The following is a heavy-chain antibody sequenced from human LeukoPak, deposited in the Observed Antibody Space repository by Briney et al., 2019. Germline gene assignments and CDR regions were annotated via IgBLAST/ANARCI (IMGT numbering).Heavy chain of an antibody. J-gene: IGHJ6*02. V-gene: IGHV3-23*01. CDR3: ANFQDIVVVPAAPYYYGMDV. CDR1: GFTFSSYA. Sequence: GGSLRLSCAASGFTFSSYAMSWVRQAPGKGLEWVSAISGSGGSTYYADSVKGRFTISRDNSKNTLYLQMNSLRAEDTAVYYCANFQDIVVVPAAPYYYGMDVWGQGTTVTVSS. D-gene: IGHD2-2*01. CDR2: ISGSGGST.